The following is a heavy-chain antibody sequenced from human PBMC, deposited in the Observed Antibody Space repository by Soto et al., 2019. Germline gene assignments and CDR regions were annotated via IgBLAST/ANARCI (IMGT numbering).Heavy chain of an antibody. CDR1: GFTFSNAW. CDR3: TTEGDILTGYYLFDY. Sequence: GGSLRLSCAASGFTFSNAWMSWVRQAPGKGLEWVGRIKSKTDGGTTDYAAPVKGRFTISRDDSKNTLYLQMNSLKTEDTAVYYCTTEGDILTGYYLFDYWGQGTLVTVSS. J-gene: IGHJ4*02. CDR2: IKSKTDGGTT. V-gene: IGHV3-15*01. D-gene: IGHD3-9*01.